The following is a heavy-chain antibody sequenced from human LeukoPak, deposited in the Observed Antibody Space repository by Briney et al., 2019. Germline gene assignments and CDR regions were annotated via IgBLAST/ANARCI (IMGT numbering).Heavy chain of an antibody. CDR2: LSSRSDYL. CDR3: AKDAIVGATHDYFDY. CDR1: GFTFGTYA. V-gene: IGHV3-23*01. J-gene: IGHJ4*02. D-gene: IGHD1-26*01. Sequence: GGSLRLSCAAPGFTFGTYAMSWVRQGPGKGLEWVSSLSSRSDYLYYADSVKGRFTISRDNSKNTLYLQMNSLRAEDTAVYYCAKDAIVGATHDYFDYWGQGTLVTVSS.